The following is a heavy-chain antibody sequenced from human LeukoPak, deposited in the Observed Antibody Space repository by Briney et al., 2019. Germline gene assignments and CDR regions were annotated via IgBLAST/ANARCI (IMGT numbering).Heavy chain of an antibody. Sequence: GGSLRLSCAASGFIFSSYWMHWVRQAPGKGLVRVSRINTDGSSTSYADSVKGRFTISRDNAKNTLYLQMNSLRAEDTAVYYCATLGAGAFDIWGQGTMATVPS. V-gene: IGHV3-74*01. J-gene: IGHJ3*02. D-gene: IGHD1-26*01. CDR3: ATLGAGAFDI. CDR1: GFIFSSYW. CDR2: INTDGSST.